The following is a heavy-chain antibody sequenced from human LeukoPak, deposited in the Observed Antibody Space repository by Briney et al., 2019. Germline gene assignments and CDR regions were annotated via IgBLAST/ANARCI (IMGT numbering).Heavy chain of an antibody. Sequence: GASVKVSCKASGYTFTGYYMHWVRQAPGQGLEWMGWINPNSGGTNYAQKFQGRVTMTRETSISTAYMELRSLRSDDTAVYYCARELVVAPNANGMDVWGQGTTVTVSS. CDR3: ARELVVAPNANGMDV. CDR2: INPNSGGT. J-gene: IGHJ6*02. CDR1: GYTFTGYY. V-gene: IGHV1-2*02. D-gene: IGHD2-15*01.